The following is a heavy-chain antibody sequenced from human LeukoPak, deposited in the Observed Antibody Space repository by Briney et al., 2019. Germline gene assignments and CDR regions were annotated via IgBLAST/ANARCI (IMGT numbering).Heavy chain of an antibody. CDR2: INPNSGGT. CDR3: ARVLVGYYYDSSGYYGAAFDI. V-gene: IGHV1-2*02. Sequence: ASVKVSCKASGYTFTGYYMHWVRQAPGQGLEWMGWINPNSGGTNYAQKFQGRVTMTRDTSISTAYMELSRLRSDDTAVYYCARVLVGYYYDSSGYYGAAFDIWGQGTMVTVSS. CDR1: GYTFTGYY. D-gene: IGHD3-22*01. J-gene: IGHJ3*02.